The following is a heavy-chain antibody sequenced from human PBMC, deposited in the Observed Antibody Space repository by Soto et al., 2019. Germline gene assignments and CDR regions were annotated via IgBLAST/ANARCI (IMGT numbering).Heavy chain of an antibody. CDR3: ARDTNSLDP. V-gene: IGHV4-38-2*02. CDR1: NYSINNGFF. D-gene: IGHD3-16*01. CDR2: IFHTGDT. J-gene: IGHJ5*02. Sequence: SETLSLTCSVSNYSINNGFFWGWIRQPPGKGLEWIGSIFHTGDTYYNPSLKSRISMSVDTSRNQFSLKLTSLTAADTAVYYCARDTNSLDPWGQGTLVTVSS.